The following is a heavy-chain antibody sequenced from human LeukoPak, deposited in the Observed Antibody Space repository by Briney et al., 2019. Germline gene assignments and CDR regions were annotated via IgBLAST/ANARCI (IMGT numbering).Heavy chain of an antibody. D-gene: IGHD6-13*01. J-gene: IGHJ6*02. CDR3: ARGRRSSSGGYYGMDV. Sequence: ASVKVSCKASGYTFTSYGISWVRQAPGQGLEWMGWISAYNGNTNYAQKLQSRVTMTTDTSTSTAYMELRSLRSDDTAVYYCARGRRSSSGGYYGMDVWGQGTTVTVSS. CDR2: ISAYNGNT. CDR1: GYTFTSYG. V-gene: IGHV1-18*01.